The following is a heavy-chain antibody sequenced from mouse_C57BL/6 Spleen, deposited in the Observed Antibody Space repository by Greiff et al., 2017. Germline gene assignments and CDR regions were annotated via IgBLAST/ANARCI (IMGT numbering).Heavy chain of an antibody. CDR2: ILPGSGRT. Sequence: VQLQQPGAELMKPGASVKLSCKATGYTFTGYWIEWVKQRPGHGLEWIGEILPGSGRTNYNEKFKGKATFTADTSSSTAYMQLSSLTTEDSAIYYYARRWLLHDFYSCFDVWGTGTTVTVSS. D-gene: IGHD2-3*01. V-gene: IGHV1-9*01. J-gene: IGHJ1*03. CDR1: GYTFTGYW. CDR3: ARRWLLHDFYSCFDV.